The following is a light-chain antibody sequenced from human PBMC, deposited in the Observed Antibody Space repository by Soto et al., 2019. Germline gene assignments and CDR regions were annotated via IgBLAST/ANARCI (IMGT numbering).Light chain of an antibody. Sequence: IEMTQSPATLSVSPGERATLSCRASQSVSNNLAWYQQKPGQAPRLLIYDASPRATRLPDRFSGSGSGPELTLTISSLRSGDFAVYDDQRDHNWPTFPVGPGTNVHI. CDR2: DAS. J-gene: IGKJ3*01. CDR1: QSVSNN. V-gene: IGKV3-15*01. CDR3: QRDHNWPTFP.